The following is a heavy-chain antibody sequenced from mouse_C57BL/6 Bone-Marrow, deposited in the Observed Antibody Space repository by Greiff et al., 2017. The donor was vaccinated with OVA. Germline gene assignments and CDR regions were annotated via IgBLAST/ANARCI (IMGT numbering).Heavy chain of an antibody. J-gene: IGHJ3*01. CDR1: GFSLTSYG. V-gene: IGHV2-2*01. CDR3: ASHDGYYVAWFAY. CDR2: IWSGGST. D-gene: IGHD2-3*01. Sequence: QVQLKESGPGLVQPSQSLSITCTVSGFSLTSYGVHWVRQSPGKGLEWLGVIWSGGSTDYNAAFISRLSISKDNSKSQVFFKMNSLQADDTAIYYCASHDGYYVAWFAYWGQGTLVTVSA.